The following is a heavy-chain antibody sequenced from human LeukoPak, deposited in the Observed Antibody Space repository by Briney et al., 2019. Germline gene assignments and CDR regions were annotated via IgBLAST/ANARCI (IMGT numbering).Heavy chain of an antibody. CDR2: ISYDGSNK. D-gene: IGHD6-13*01. CDR1: GFTFSTYG. CDR3: AKDHSSSWYYFDY. V-gene: IGHV3-30*18. Sequence: GGSLRLSCAASGFTFSTYGMHWVRQAPGKGLEWVAVISYDGSNKYYADSVKGRFTISRDNSKNTLYLQMNSLRAEDTAVYYCAKDHSSSWYYFDYWGQGTLVTVSS. J-gene: IGHJ4*02.